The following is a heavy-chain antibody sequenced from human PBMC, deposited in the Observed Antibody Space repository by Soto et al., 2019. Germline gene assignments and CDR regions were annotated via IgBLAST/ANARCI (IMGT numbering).Heavy chain of an antibody. Sequence: EVQLLESGGGLVQPGGSLRLSCAASGFTFSSYAMSWVRQAPGKGLVWVSAVSGSGGSTSYADSVKGPFTISRDNSKNTLYLQMNSLRAEDTAVYYCAKNLLLQQGWNDYWGQGTLVTVSS. CDR1: GFTFSSYA. CDR2: VSGSGGST. CDR3: AKNLLLQQGWNDY. V-gene: IGHV3-23*01. J-gene: IGHJ4*02. D-gene: IGHD4-4*01.